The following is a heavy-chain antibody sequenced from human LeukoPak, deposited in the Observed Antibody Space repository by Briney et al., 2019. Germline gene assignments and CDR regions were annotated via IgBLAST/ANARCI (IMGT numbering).Heavy chain of an antibody. J-gene: IGHJ6*01. CDR1: GVSISGHS. CDR3: ARFGVDYDMDV. D-gene: IGHD3-16*01. Sequence: PSETLSLTCTVSGVSISGHSLTWIRQPPGKGLEWIGQIHYSGRPDYNPSLKGRVTISVDTSKNQLSLKVTSVTGADTAVYYCARFGVDYDMDVWVQGSTVGVCS. CDR2: IHYSGRP. V-gene: IGHV4-59*11.